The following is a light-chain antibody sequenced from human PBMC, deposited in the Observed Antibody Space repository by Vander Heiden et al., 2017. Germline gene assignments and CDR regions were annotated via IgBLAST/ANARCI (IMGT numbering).Light chain of an antibody. CDR3: CSYAGSYTWV. J-gene: IGLJ3*02. Sequence: QSALTQPRSVPGSPGQSVTISCSGTSSDVGAYDYVSWYQQHPGKAPKRLIYDVTKWPSGVPDRFSGSKSGNTATLTISGLLTEDEADYYCCSYAGSYTWVFGGGTKVTVL. V-gene: IGLV2-11*01. CDR2: DVT. CDR1: SSDVGAYDY.